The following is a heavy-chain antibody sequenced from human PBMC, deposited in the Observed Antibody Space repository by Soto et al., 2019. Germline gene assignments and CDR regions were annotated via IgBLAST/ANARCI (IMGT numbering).Heavy chain of an antibody. J-gene: IGHJ4*02. CDR2: ISSSSSTI. CDR1: GFTFSSYS. CDR3: ARDSPGIAAAGFLYYFDY. Sequence: GGSLRLSCAASGFTFSSYSMNWVRQAPGKGLEWVSYISSSSSTIYYADSVKGRFTISRDNAKNSLYLQMNSLRAEDTAVYYCARDSPGIAAAGFLYYFDYWGQGTLVTVSS. V-gene: IGHV3-48*01. D-gene: IGHD6-13*01.